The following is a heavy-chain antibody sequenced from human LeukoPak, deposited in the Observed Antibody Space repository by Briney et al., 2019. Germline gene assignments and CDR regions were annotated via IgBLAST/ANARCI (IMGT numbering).Heavy chain of an antibody. J-gene: IGHJ5*02. V-gene: IGHV3-7*01. CDR2: IEPAGSAT. D-gene: IGHD2-15*01. Sequence: GGSLRLSCGASGFAFSSYWMTWLRQAPGKGLEFVANIEPAGSATYYADSVKGRFTISRDNTKNLLYIQMNSLTAEDSAVYHCGRFGYVSAVDPWGQGALVTVSS. CDR3: GRFGYVSAVDP. CDR1: GFAFSSYW.